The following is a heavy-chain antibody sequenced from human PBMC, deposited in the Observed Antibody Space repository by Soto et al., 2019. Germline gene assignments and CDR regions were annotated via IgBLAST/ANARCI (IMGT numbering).Heavy chain of an antibody. CDR3: ARLYPIAVAGTGWFDP. V-gene: IGHV4-31*02. D-gene: IGHD6-19*01. J-gene: IGHJ5*02. CDR1: GGSISSGGYY. Sequence: PSETLSLTCTVSGGSISSGGYYWSWIRQHPGKGLEWIGYIYYSGSTYYNPSLKSRVTISVDTSKNQFSLKLSSVTAADTAVYYCARLYPIAVAGTGWFDPWGQGTLVTVSS. CDR2: IYYSGST.